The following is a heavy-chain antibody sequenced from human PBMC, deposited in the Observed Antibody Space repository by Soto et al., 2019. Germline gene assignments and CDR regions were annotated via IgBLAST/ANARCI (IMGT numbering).Heavy chain of an antibody. CDR3: AKEHSHRGGFFDY. CDR2: ISGSGGNT. V-gene: IGHV3-23*01. CDR1: GFTFSSYA. D-gene: IGHD5-12*01. Sequence: GGSLRLSCAASGFTFSSYAMSWVRQAPGKGLEWVSAISGSGGNTYYADSVKGRFTISRDNFKNTLYLQMNSLRAEDTALYYCAKEHSHRGGFFDYWGQGTQVTVS. J-gene: IGHJ4*02.